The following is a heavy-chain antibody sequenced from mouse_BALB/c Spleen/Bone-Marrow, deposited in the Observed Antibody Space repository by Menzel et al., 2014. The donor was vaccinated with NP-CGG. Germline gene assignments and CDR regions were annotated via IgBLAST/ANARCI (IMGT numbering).Heavy chain of an antibody. J-gene: IGHJ3*01. CDR3: ASPSDGNPFAY. D-gene: IGHD2-1*01. CDR2: IDPSDSET. V-gene: IGHV1S127*01. Sequence: VQLQQSGPQLVRPGASVKISCKASGYSFTSYWMHWVKQRPGRGLEWIGMIDPSDSETRLNQKFKDEATLTVDKSSSTAYMQLSSPTSEDSAVYYCASPSDGNPFAYWGQGTLVTVSA. CDR1: GYSFTSYW.